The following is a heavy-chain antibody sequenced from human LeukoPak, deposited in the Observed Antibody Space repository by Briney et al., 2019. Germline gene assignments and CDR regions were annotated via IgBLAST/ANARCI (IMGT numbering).Heavy chain of an antibody. J-gene: IGHJ4*02. Sequence: QTGGSLRLSCAASGFTFSSYGMHWVRQAPGKGLEWVAVISYDGSNKYYADSVKGRFTISRDNAKNSLYLQMNSLRAEDTAVYYCARALRGYSYGSFIDYWGQGTLVTVSS. CDR2: ISYDGSNK. CDR1: GFTFSSYG. V-gene: IGHV3-30*03. D-gene: IGHD5-18*01. CDR3: ARALRGYSYGSFIDY.